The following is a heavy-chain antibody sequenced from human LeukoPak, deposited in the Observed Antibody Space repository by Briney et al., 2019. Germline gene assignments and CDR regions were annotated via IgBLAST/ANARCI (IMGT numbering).Heavy chain of an antibody. V-gene: IGHV3-7*01. CDR3: ARDVEMYSSTWSDAFDI. Sequence: PGGFLRLSCAASGFTFSSYWMTWVRQAPGKGLEWVANIKQDGSDKYYMDSVRGRFTISRDNAKNSLYLQMNSLRVEDTAVYYCARDVEMYSSTWSDAFDIWGQGTMVTVSS. CDR1: GFTFSSYW. CDR2: IKQDGSDK. D-gene: IGHD6-13*01. J-gene: IGHJ3*02.